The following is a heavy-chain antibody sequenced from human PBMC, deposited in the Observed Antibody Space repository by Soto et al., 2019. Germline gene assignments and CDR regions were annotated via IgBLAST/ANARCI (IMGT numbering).Heavy chain of an antibody. CDR2: ITGSGGGT. CDR1: GFTFSNYA. J-gene: IGHJ4*02. Sequence: EVQLLESVGGLVQPGGSLRLYCAASGFTFSNYAMTWVRQAPGKGLEWVSVITGSGGGTYFVDSVKGRFTISRDNSKNTVYLQMNSLRAEDTAVYYCAKRPLTAAGFDYWGQVTLVTVSS. D-gene: IGHD6-13*01. V-gene: IGHV3-23*01. CDR3: AKRPLTAAGFDY.